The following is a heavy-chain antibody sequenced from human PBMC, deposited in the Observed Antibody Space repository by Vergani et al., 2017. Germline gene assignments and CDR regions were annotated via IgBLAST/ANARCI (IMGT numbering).Heavy chain of an antibody. J-gene: IGHJ2*01. Sequence: QVQLVESGGGVVQPGRSLRLSCAASGFTFSSYAMHWVRQAPGKGLEWVAVISYDGSNKYYADSVKGRFTISRDNSKNMLYLQMNSLRAEDTAVYYCAREMGIAAAGQGVWYFDLWGRGTLVTVSS. CDR1: GFTFSSYA. CDR3: AREMGIAAAGQGVWYFDL. D-gene: IGHD6-13*01. CDR2: ISYDGSNK. V-gene: IGHV3-30-3*01.